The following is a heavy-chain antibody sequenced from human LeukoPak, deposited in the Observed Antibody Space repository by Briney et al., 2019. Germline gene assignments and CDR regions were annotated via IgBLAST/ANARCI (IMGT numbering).Heavy chain of an antibody. CDR1: GYTFTGYY. CDR2: INPNSGST. D-gene: IGHD3-22*01. CDR3: ARDSDSSGYYYYFDS. Sequence: ASVKVSCKASGYTFTGYYMHWVRQAPGQGLEWMGWINPNSGSTNYAQKFQGRVTMTRDTSISTAYMELSRLTSDDTAIYYCARDSDSSGYYYYFDSWGQGTLVTISS. V-gene: IGHV1-2*02. J-gene: IGHJ4*02.